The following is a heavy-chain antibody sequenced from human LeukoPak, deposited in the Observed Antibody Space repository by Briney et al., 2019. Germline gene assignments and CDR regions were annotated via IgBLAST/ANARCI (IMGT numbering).Heavy chain of an antibody. D-gene: IGHD5-12*01. Sequence: PSETLSLTCAVYGGSFSGYYWSWIRQPPGRGLEWIGEINHSGSTNYNPSLKSRVTISVDTSKNQFSLKLSSVTAADTAVYYCARRRMSIVALDYWGQGTLVTVSS. CDR3: ARRRMSIVALDY. CDR2: INHSGST. CDR1: GGSFSGYY. V-gene: IGHV4-34*01. J-gene: IGHJ4*02.